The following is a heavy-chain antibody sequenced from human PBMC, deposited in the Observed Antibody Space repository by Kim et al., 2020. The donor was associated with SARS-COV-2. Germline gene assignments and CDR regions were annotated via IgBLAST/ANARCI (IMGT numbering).Heavy chain of an antibody. CDR3: ARHFFRYYYGSGSYYNGAGMDV. CDR1: GYSFTSYW. J-gene: IGHJ6*02. CDR2: IDPSDSYT. V-gene: IGHV5-10-1*01. Sequence: GESLKISCKGSGYSFTSYWISWVRQMPGKGLEWMGRIDPSDSYTNYSPSFQGHVTISADKSISTAYLQWSSLKASDTAMYYCARHFFRYYYGSGSYYNGAGMDVWGQGTTVTVSS. D-gene: IGHD3-10*01.